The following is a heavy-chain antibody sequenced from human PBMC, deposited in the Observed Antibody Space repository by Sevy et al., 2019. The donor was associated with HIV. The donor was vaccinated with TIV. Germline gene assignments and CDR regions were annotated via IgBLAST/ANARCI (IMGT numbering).Heavy chain of an antibody. J-gene: IGHJ4*02. CDR2: IKQDQSEK. CDR3: AREVGGFNWRPYYFDS. V-gene: IGHV3-7*01. Sequence: GGSLRLSCETSGFIFTDYWMSWVRQIPGKGLEWVATIKQDQSEKYYVDSVTGRFAISRDSAKKSVSLQMNGLRAEDTALYFWAREVGGFNWRPYYFDSWGQGTLVTVSS. CDR1: GFIFTDYW. D-gene: IGHD3-3*01.